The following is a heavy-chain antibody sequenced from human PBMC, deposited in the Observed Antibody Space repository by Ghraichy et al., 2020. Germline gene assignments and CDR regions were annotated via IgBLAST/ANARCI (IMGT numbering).Heavy chain of an antibody. V-gene: IGHV4-34*01. Sequence: SETLSLTCAVYGGSFSGYYWSWIRQPPGKGLEWIGEINHSGSTNYNPSLKSRVTISVDTSKNQFSLKLSSVTAADTAVYYCARGYSNYGDYFLDYWGQGTLVTVSS. CDR3: ARGYSNYGDYFLDY. CDR1: GGSFSGYY. CDR2: INHSGST. J-gene: IGHJ4*02. D-gene: IGHD4-17*01.